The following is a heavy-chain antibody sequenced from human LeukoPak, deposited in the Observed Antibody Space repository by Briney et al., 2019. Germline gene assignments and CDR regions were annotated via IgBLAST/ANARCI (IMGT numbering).Heavy chain of an antibody. Sequence: PSETLSLTCAVYGGSFSGYYWSWIRQPPGKGLEWIGEINHSGSTNYNPSLKSRVTISVDTSKNQFSLKLSSVTAADTAVYYCARLGTTGYCSGGSCYSSYAVDYWGQGTLVTVSS. J-gene: IGHJ4*02. V-gene: IGHV4-34*01. CDR3: ARLGTTGYCSGGSCYSSYAVDY. CDR1: GGSFSGYY. CDR2: INHSGST. D-gene: IGHD2-15*01.